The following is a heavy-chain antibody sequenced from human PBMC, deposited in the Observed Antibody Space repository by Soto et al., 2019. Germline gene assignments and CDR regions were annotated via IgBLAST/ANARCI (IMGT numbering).Heavy chain of an antibody. V-gene: IGHV1-69*01. D-gene: IGHD2-15*01. CDR2: TNPVFATT. Sequence: QVQVVQSGAGVKKPGSSVKVSCKASGGTLSSYAVNWVRQAPGQGLEWMGGTNPVFATTHYAQNSHDRVTITADESTGSAYLELSSPRSANTAVYYCAISVRRSCSGALCYPSFVYWGQGTLVTFSS. CDR1: GGTLSSYA. J-gene: IGHJ4*02. CDR3: AISVRRSCSGALCYPSFVY.